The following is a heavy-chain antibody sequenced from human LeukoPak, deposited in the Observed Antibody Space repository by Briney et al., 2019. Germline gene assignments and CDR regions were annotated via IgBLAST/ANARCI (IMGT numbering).Heavy chain of an antibody. J-gene: IGHJ4*02. CDR2: INHSGST. CDR1: GGSFSGYY. Sequence: PSETLSLTCAVYGGSFSGYYWSWIRQPPEKGQELIGEINHSGSTNYNPSLKSRVTISVDPSKNQFSLKLSSVTAADTAVYYCARGGYCTNGVCYKADYWGQGTLVTVSS. V-gene: IGHV4-34*01. CDR3: ARGGYCTNGVCYKADY. D-gene: IGHD2-8*01.